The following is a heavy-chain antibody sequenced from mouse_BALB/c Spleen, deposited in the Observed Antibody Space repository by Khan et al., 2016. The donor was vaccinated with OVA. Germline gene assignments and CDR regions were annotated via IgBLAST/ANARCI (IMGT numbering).Heavy chain of an antibody. V-gene: IGHV3-2*02. CDR1: GYSITSDYA. CDR3: ARWFTY. J-gene: IGHJ3*01. CDR2: INYSGAT. Sequence: QLEESGPDLVKPSQSLSLTCTVTGYSITSDYAWNWIRQFPGNKLEWMGYINYSGATSYLPSLKSRISITRDTSKNQFFLQLNSVTTEDSATYYCARWFTYWGQGTLVTVS.